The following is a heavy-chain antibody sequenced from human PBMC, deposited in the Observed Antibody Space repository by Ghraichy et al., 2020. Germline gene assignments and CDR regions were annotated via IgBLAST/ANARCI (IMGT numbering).Heavy chain of an antibody. CDR1: GFTFSSYA. V-gene: IGHV3-30*04. CDR2: ISYDGSNK. D-gene: IGHD6-13*01. J-gene: IGHJ4*02. Sequence: GGSLRLSCAASGFTFSSYAMHWVRQAPGKGLEWVAVISYDGSNKYYADSVKGRFTISRDNSKNTLYLQMNSLRAEDTAVYYCARDLGIAHDFDYWGQGTLVTVSS. CDR3: ARDLGIAHDFDY.